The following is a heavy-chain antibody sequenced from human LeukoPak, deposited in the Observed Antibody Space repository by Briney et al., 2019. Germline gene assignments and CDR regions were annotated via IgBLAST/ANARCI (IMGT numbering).Heavy chain of an antibody. CDR3: AREALGYCSSTSCYRARYYYYYMDV. CDR1: GGSFSGYY. D-gene: IGHD2-2*01. Sequence: PSETLSLTCAVYGGSFSGYYWSWIRQPPGKGLEWIGEINHSGSTNYNPSLKSRVTISVDTSKNQFSLKLSSVTAADTAVYYCAREALGYCSSTSCYRARYYYYYMDVWGKGTTVTVSS. V-gene: IGHV4-34*01. CDR2: INHSGST. J-gene: IGHJ6*03.